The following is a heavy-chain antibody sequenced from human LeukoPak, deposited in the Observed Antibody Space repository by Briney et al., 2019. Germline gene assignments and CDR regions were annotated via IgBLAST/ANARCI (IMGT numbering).Heavy chain of an antibody. J-gene: IGHJ6*02. CDR3: ARSDSGSYYSPPYYYYGMDV. V-gene: IGHV4-59*01. CDR2: IYYSGST. D-gene: IGHD3-10*01. CDR1: GGSISSYY. Sequence: PSETLSLTCTVSGGSISSYYWSWIRQPPGKGLEWIGYIYYSGSTNYNPSLKSRVTISVDTSKNQFSLKLSSVTAADTAVYYCARSDSGSYYSPPYYYYGMDVWGQGTTVTVSS.